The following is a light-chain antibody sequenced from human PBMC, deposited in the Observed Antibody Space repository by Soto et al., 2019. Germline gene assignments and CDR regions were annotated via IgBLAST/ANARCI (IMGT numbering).Light chain of an antibody. J-gene: IGKJ3*01. V-gene: IGKV3-20*01. Sequence: EIVLTQSPGTLSLSPGERATLSCRASQSVSSSYLAWYQQKPGQAPRLLIYGASSRATGIPDRFSVSGSGTDFTLNISRLEPEDFAVYYCQQYGSSPPITFGPGTKVDIK. CDR1: QSVSSSY. CDR2: GAS. CDR3: QQYGSSPPIT.